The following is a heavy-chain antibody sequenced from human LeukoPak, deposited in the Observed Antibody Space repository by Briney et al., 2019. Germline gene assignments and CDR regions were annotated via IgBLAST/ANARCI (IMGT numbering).Heavy chain of an antibody. CDR1: GYIFTTLD. D-gene: IGHD2-8*01. CDR3: ASANFQH. J-gene: IGHJ1*01. Sequence: ASVKVSCKASGYIFTTLDINWVRQATGQGLEWMGWINPNSGNRGYAQKFQGRVTITRDTSISTAYMELSSLRSEDTAVYYCASANFQHWCQGTLVTVSS. CDR2: INPNSGNR. V-gene: IGHV1-8*03.